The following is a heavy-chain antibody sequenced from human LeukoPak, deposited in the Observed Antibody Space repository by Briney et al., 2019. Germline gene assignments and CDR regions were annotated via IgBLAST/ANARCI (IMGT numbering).Heavy chain of an antibody. CDR3: ASHPYAPIFDY. D-gene: IGHD2-2*01. Sequence: PSETLSLTCTVSGGSISSSSYYWGWIRQPPGKGLEWIGSIYYSGSTCYNPSLKSRATISVDTSKNQSSLELSSGAAADTAVYYCASHPYAPIFDYWGQGTLVTVSS. J-gene: IGHJ4*02. CDR1: GGSISSSSYY. V-gene: IGHV4-39*01. CDR2: IYYSGST.